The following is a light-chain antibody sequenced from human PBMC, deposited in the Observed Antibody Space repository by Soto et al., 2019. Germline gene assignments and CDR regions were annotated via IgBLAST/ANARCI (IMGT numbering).Light chain of an antibody. V-gene: IGKV1-33*01. CDR2: DAS. CDR1: QDIRYY. CDR3: QQYNSWPIP. J-gene: IGKJ5*01. Sequence: DIQMTQSPYSLSASIGDRVTLTCQASQDIRYYLNLYQQKTGQAPKLLIYDASQLETGVPSRFSGSGSGTDFTFTINSLQPEDIGTYYCQQYNSWPIPFGQGTRLEIK.